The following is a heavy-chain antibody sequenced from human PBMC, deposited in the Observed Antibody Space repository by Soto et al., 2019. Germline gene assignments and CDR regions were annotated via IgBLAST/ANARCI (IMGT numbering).Heavy chain of an antibody. D-gene: IGHD5-12*01. J-gene: IGHJ5*02. Sequence: PSETLSLTCSVSGASVAGGSYYWSWVRQPPGKGLEWVGYLPSRGRPFYNPSLTSRGPISADTSQNRLSLRLTSVTAADMAVNYCARDTYSGYDFGLWGQGSLVT. V-gene: IGHV4-30-4*01. CDR2: LPSRGRP. CDR1: GASVAGGSYY. CDR3: ARDTYSGYDFGL.